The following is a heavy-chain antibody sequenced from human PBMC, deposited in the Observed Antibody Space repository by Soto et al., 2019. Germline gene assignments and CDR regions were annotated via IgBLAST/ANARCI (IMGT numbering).Heavy chain of an antibody. CDR3: AKKSPSSIQGWAFAMDV. D-gene: IGHD1-26*01. CDR2: TFSGGST. Sequence: GGSLRLSCLASGFTVTTNYMIWVRQPPGKGLEWVSTTFSGGSTNYADSVRGRFSISRDNSKNTVYLQMNNLRVENTAVYYCAKKSPSSIQGWAFAMDVWGQGTTVTVSS. CDR1: GFTVTTNY. V-gene: IGHV3-53*01. J-gene: IGHJ6*02.